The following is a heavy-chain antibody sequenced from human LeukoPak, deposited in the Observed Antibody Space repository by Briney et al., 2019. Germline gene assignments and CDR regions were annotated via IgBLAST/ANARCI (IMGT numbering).Heavy chain of an antibody. D-gene: IGHD5-24*01. CDR3: ARGIGYNNP. CDR1: GFTFNSYW. J-gene: IGHJ5*02. V-gene: IGHV3-7*04. CDR2: IKQDGSDK. Sequence: GGSLRLSCAASGFTFNSYWMTWVRQAPGKGLEWVARIKQDGSDKYYVDSVKGRLTISRDNAKNLLYLQMNSLRAEDTAVYYCARGIGYNNPWSQGTLVTVSS.